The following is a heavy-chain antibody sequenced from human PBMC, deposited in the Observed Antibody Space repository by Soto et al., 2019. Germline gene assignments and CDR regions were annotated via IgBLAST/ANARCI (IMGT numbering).Heavy chain of an antibody. J-gene: IGHJ3*02. D-gene: IGHD3-22*01. CDR2: ISSSGSTI. V-gene: IGHV3-11*01. CDR1: GFTFSDYY. CDR3: ARERLSDSCGYYYVAFDI. Sequence: GGSLRLSCAASGFTFSDYYMSWIRQAPGKGLEWVSYISSSGSTIYYADSVKGRFTISRDNAKNSLYLQMNSLRAEDTAVYYCARERLSDSCGYYYVAFDIWGQGTMVTVSS.